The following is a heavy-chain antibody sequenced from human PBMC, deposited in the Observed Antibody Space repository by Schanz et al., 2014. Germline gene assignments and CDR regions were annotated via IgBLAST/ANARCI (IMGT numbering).Heavy chain of an antibody. D-gene: IGHD3-22*01. CDR2: ISASGGST. V-gene: IGHV3-23*04. Sequence: EGQLAESGGGLVQPGGSLRLSCEASEFTFSSYKMNWVRQAPGKGLEWVSTISASGGSTYYADSVKGRFTISRDNSKNILYLQMNSLRAEDTAVYYCAKDPSHGDYDYYFDYWGQGTLVTVSS. CDR1: EFTFSSYK. CDR3: AKDPSHGDYDYYFDY. J-gene: IGHJ4*02.